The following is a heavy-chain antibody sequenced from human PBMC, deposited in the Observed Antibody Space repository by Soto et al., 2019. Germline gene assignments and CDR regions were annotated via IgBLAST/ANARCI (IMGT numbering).Heavy chain of an antibody. J-gene: IGHJ4*02. D-gene: IGHD5-12*01. V-gene: IGHV3-23*01. CDR2: ISGTGDST. Sequence: GGSLRLSCAASGLTFRTYSMSWVRQPPGKGLEWVSGISGTGDSTYYADSVKGRFTISRDNSKNTLYLQMNSLRTEDTAVYYCAKSRGDSWYLYYYDYWGPGTLVTVSS. CDR3: AKSRGDSWYLYYYDY. CDR1: GLTFRTYS.